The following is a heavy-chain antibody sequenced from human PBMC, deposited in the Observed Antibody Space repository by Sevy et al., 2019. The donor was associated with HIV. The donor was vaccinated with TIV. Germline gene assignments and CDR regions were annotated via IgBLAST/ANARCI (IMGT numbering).Heavy chain of an antibody. Sequence: SETLSITCTVSGGSVSSGSYYWSWIRQPPGKGLEWIGYIYYSGSTNYNPSLKSRVTISVDTSKNQFSLKLSSVTAADTAVYYCARDSGDYDAGGWFDPWGQGTLVTVSS. CDR3: ARDSGDYDAGGWFDP. CDR1: GGSVSSGSYY. V-gene: IGHV4-61*01. J-gene: IGHJ5*02. D-gene: IGHD4-17*01. CDR2: IYYSGST.